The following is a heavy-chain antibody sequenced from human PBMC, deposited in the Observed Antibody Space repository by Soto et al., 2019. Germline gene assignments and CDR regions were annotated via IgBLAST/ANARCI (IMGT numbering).Heavy chain of an antibody. V-gene: IGHV1-46*01. D-gene: IGHD6-13*01. CDR2: INPSGGST. J-gene: IGHJ4*02. CDR3: ARGALLRLGSWEPKFDY. Sequence: SVKVSCKASGYTFTTYYMHWVRQAPVQGLEWMGIINPSGGSTNYAQKFQGRVAMTRDTSTSTVYMELSSLRSEDTAVYYCARGALLRLGSWEPKFDYWGQGTLVTVSS. CDR1: GYTFTTYY.